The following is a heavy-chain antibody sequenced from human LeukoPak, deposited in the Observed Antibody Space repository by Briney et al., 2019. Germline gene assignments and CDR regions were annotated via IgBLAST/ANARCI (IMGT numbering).Heavy chain of an antibody. CDR1: GGSISSYY. V-gene: IGHV4-59*01. CDR2: IYYSGST. Sequence: SETLSLTCTVSGGSISSYYWSWIRQPPGKGLEWIGYIYYSGSTNYNPSLKSRVTISVDTSKNQFSLKLSSVTAADTAVYYCARGGAEAVAGSLDFWGQGTLVTVSS. D-gene: IGHD6-19*01. CDR3: ARGGAEAVAGSLDF. J-gene: IGHJ4*02.